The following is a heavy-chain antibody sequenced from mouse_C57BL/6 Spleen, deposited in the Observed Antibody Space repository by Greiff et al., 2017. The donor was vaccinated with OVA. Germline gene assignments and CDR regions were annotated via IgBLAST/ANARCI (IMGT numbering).Heavy chain of an antibody. J-gene: IGHJ2*01. D-gene: IGHD1-1*01. CDR3: AIKRITTVVATDY. CDR1: GYAFSSSW. V-gene: IGHV1-82*01. Sequence: VQLMESGPELVKPGASVKISCTASGYAFSSSWMNWVKQRPGQGLEWIGRIYPGDGDTNYNGKFKGKATLTADKSSSTAYMQLSSLTSEDSAVXFCAIKRITTVVATDYWGQGTTLTVSS. CDR2: IYPGDGDT.